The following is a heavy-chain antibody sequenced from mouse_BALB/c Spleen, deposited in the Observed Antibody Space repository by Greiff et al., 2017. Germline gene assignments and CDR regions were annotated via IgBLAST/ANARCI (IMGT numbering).Heavy chain of an antibody. Sequence: DVLLLESGADLVKPGGSLKLSCAASGFTFTSYGMSWVRQTPDKRLEWVETISSGGSYTYYKDSVKGRVTITRDNSMNTLYLQMSSLTSEDTAMYYDGCQESVFDYWGQGTTVTVSS. CDR2: ISSGGSYT. CDR1: GFTFTSYG. J-gene: IGHJ2*01. V-gene: IGHV5-6*01. CDR3: GCQESVFDY.